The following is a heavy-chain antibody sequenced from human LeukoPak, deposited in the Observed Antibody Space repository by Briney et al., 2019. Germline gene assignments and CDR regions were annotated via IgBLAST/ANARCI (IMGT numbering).Heavy chain of an antibody. CDR1: GGSISTYY. V-gene: IGHV4-4*07. D-gene: IGHD3-22*01. J-gene: IGHJ4*02. CDR2: IYTSGST. Sequence: PSETLSLTCTVSGGSISTYYWSWIRQPAGKGLEWIGRIYTSGSTNYNPSLKSRVTMSVDTSKNQFSLKLSSVTAADTAVYYCARAGYYDSSGYYLSYWGQGTLVTVSS. CDR3: ARAGYYDSSGYYLSY.